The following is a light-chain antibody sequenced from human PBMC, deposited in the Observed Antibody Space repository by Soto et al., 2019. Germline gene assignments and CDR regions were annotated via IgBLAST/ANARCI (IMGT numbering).Light chain of an antibody. V-gene: IGKV3-15*01. CDR1: QSVSSN. J-gene: IGKJ1*01. Sequence: DIVMTQSPATLSLSPGERATLSCRASQSVSSNLAWYQQKPGQAPRLLIYGASTRATGIPARFSGSGSGTEFTLTISSLQSEDCALYYCQQYNNWPPWAFGQGTKVDIK. CDR3: QQYNNWPPWA. CDR2: GAS.